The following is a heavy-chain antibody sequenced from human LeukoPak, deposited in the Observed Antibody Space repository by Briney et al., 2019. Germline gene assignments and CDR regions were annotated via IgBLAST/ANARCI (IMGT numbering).Heavy chain of an antibody. CDR2: VDPEDGET. Sequence: ASVKVSCKPSGYTFTDYYIHWVQHAPGKGLGWMGRVDPEDGETLYAEKFQGRVSFITDSSTDTAYMELSTLRSEDTAVYYCATTQGDGPDYWGQGTLVTVSS. CDR1: GYTFTDYY. CDR3: ATTQGDGPDY. V-gene: IGHV1-69-2*01. D-gene: IGHD3-16*01. J-gene: IGHJ4*02.